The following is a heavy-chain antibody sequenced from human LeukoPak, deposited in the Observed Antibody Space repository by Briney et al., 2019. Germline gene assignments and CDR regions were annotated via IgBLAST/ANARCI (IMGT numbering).Heavy chain of an antibody. CDR1: GFTFSSYG. CDR2: TSGSGGST. V-gene: IGHV3-23*01. CDR3: AKRPDYDFWSGSPLDY. Sequence: PGGSLRLSCTASGFTFSSYGMTWVRQAPGKGLEWVPATSGSGGSTYYADSVKGRFTISRDNSKNTLYLQMNSLRAEDTAVYYCAKRPDYDFWSGSPLDYWGQGTLVTVSS. D-gene: IGHD3-3*01. J-gene: IGHJ4*02.